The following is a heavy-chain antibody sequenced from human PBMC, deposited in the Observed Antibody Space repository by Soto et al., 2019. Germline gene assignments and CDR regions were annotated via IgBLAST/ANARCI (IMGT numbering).Heavy chain of an antibody. CDR3: ARRRYCGADCYSNYYYGMDV. CDR1: GDTFSSYT. Sequence: QVQLVQSGAELKKPGSSVKVSCRASGDTFSSYTVSWVRQAPGQGLEWMGRIIPILGITNYARKFQGRVTITADKYRTQASMELTTLRSDDTAIYYCARRRYCGADCYSNYYYGMDVWGQGTSVTVSS. J-gene: IGHJ6*02. D-gene: IGHD2-21*02. V-gene: IGHV1-69*02. CDR2: IIPILGIT.